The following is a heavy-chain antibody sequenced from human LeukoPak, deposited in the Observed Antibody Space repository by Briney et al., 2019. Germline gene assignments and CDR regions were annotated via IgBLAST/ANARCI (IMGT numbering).Heavy chain of an antibody. V-gene: IGHV4-34*01. CDR2: INHSGST. CDR1: GGSFSGYY. J-gene: IGHJ4*02. Sequence: SETLSLTCAVYGGSFSGYYWSWIRQPPGKGLEWIGEINHSGSTNYNPSLKSRVTISVDTSKNQFPLKLSSVTAADTAVYYCASPILDYWGQGTLVTVSS. CDR3: ASPILDY.